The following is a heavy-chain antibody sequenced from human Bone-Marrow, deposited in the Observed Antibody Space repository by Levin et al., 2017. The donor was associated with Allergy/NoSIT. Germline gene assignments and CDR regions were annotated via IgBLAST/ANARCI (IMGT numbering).Heavy chain of an antibody. V-gene: IGHV3-30*18. CDR2: ISHDGNKR. Sequence: PGGSLRLSCAASGLSFTTYGFHWVRQLPGKGLEWVAVISHDGNKRHYLDSVRGRFTISRDNSKNAILLQMTSLKVEDTAVYYCAKSKTSPGWSGYSRGYHYYGLDVWGQGTTVSVSS. D-gene: IGHD3-3*01. J-gene: IGHJ6*02. CDR3: AKSKTSPGWSGYSRGYHYYGLDV. CDR1: GLSFTTYG.